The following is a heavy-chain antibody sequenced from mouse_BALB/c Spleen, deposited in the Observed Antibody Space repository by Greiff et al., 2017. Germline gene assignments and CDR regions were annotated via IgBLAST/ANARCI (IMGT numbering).Heavy chain of an antibody. CDR3: AKKGDDGYAMDY. CDR1: GFSLTSYG. D-gene: IGHD2-12*01. V-gene: IGHV2-5-1*01. CDR2: IWRGGST. J-gene: IGHJ4*01. Sequence: VQLVESGPSLVQPSQSLSITCTVSGFSLTSYGVHWVRQSPGKGLEWLGVIWRGGSTDYNAAFMSRLSITKDNSKSQVFFKMNSLQADDTAIYYCAKKGDDGYAMDYWGQGTSVTVSS.